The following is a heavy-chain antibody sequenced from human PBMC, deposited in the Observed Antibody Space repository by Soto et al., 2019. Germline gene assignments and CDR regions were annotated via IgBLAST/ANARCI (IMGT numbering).Heavy chain of an antibody. CDR1: GDSISKSGYY. J-gene: IGHJ5*02. V-gene: IGHV4-31*11. CDR2: IYYSGST. CDR3: ALMRGGTNTRRQYFLQS. Sequence: SETLSLTCAVSGDSISKSGYYWSWIRQNQGKALEWIGYIYYSGSTFYNPSLKSRVSISLDTSKNQLSLKLTSVTVADTAVYYCALMRGGTNTRRQYFLQSWGEVTLDIVCS. D-gene: IGHD2-2*01.